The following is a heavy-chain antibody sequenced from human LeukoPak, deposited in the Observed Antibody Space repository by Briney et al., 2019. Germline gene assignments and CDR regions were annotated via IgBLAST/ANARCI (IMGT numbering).Heavy chain of an antibody. Sequence: GGSLRLSCAASGFTFSSYGMHWVRQAPGKGLEWVAVIWYDGSNKYYADSVKGRFTISRDNSKNTLYLQMNSLRAEDTAVYYCAKDFDLSSSSWPSFYYYYGMDVWGQGTTVTVSS. V-gene: IGHV3-33*06. CDR2: IWYDGSNK. CDR1: GFTFSSYG. J-gene: IGHJ6*02. CDR3: AKDFDLSSSSWPSFYYYYGMDV. D-gene: IGHD6-13*01.